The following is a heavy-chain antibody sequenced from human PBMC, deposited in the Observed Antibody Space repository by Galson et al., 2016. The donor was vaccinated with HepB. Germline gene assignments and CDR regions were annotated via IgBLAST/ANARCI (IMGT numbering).Heavy chain of an antibody. CDR2: IEGDANHI. CDR1: GFNIRDYS. Sequence: SLRLSCAASGFNIRDYSMNWLRQAPGKGLEWVSHIEGDANHIHYRHSLEGRFTISRDIAKNSLYLEMSGLGAEDTAVYYCARGHCGSTNCHLYFDYWGQGTLVTVSS. CDR3: ARGHCGSTNCHLYFDY. V-gene: IGHV3-21*01. D-gene: IGHD2-2*01. J-gene: IGHJ4*01.